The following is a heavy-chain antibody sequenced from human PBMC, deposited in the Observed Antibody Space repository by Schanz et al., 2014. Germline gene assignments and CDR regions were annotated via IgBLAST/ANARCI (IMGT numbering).Heavy chain of an antibody. D-gene: IGHD2-15*01. CDR3: SKAKQGSRSDDS. CDR2: ITTGGNT. J-gene: IGHJ5*01. V-gene: IGHV3-23*01. CDR1: GFTFSTYA. Sequence: VQLLQSGGALVQPGGSLRLSCSASGFTFSTYAMSWARQTPGKGLEWVSSITTGGNTYYRDSVKGRFIVSRDNSKNTLYLEMNRLRVADTAVYYCSKAKQGSRSDDSWGQGTLVTVSS.